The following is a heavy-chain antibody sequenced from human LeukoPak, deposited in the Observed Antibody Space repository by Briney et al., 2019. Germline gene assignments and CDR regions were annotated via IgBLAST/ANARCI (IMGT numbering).Heavy chain of an antibody. Sequence: SETLSLTCTVSGGSISSYCWSWIRQPPGKGLEWIGYIYYSGSTNYNPSLKSRVTISVDTSKNQFSLKLSSVTAADTAVYYCARHSLGYCSGGSCYYFDYWGQGTLVTVSS. V-gene: IGHV4-59*08. CDR1: GGSISSYC. CDR2: IYYSGST. D-gene: IGHD2-15*01. J-gene: IGHJ4*02. CDR3: ARHSLGYCSGGSCYYFDY.